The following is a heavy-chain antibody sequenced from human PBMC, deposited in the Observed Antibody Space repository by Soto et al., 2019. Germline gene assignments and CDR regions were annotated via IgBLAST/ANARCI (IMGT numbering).Heavy chain of an antibody. CDR3: ARERSIFGVVTFDF. CDR2: IYHSGYT. D-gene: IGHD3-3*01. V-gene: IGHV4-59*01. CDR1: GASLTNDY. J-gene: IGHJ4*02. Sequence: PSETMSLTCSVAGASLTNDYWNWIRQYPGKGLEWIGDIYHSGYTKYNPSFESRVTISIDTSKNQFSLNLTSVTAADTAVYYCARERSIFGVVTFDFWGRGTLVTVSS.